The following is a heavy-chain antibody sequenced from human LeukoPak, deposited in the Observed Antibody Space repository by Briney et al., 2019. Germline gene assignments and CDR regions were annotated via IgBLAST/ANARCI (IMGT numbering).Heavy chain of an antibody. CDR1: GFTFSSYG. J-gene: IGHJ4*02. CDR3: ARDLTPGYCSGGSCPGYYYFWGSYRYNPLGY. CDR2: IWYDGSNK. Sequence: GRSLRLSCAASGFTFSSYGMHWVRQAPGKGLEWVAVIWYDGSNKYYADSVKGRFTISRDNSKNTLYLQMNSRRAEDTAVYSGARDLTPGYCSGGSCPGYYYFWGSYRYNPLGYWGQGTLVTVSS. D-gene: IGHD3-16*02. V-gene: IGHV3-33*01.